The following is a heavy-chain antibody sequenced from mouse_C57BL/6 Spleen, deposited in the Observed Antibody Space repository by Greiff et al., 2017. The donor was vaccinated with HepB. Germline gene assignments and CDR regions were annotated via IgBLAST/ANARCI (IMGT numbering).Heavy chain of an antibody. CDR3: ARRDSNLPYWYFDV. D-gene: IGHD2-5*01. CDR2: IYPGSGST. J-gene: IGHJ1*03. Sequence: QVQLQQPGAELVKPGASVKMSCKASGYTFTSYWITWVKQRPGLGLEWIGDIYPGSGSTNYNEKFKSKATLTVDTSSSTAYMQLSSLTSEDSAVYYCARRDSNLPYWYFDVWGTGTTVTVSS. CDR1: GYTFTSYW. V-gene: IGHV1-55*01.